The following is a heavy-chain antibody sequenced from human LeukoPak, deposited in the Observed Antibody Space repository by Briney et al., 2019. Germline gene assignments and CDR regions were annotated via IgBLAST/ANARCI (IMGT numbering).Heavy chain of an antibody. CDR2: INHSGST. CDR1: GGSFSGYY. J-gene: IGHJ4*02. D-gene: IGHD6-13*01. CDR3: ARVRSWYYFDY. V-gene: IGHV4-34*01. Sequence: SETLSLTCAVYGGSFSGYYWSWICQPPGKGLEWIGEINHSGSTNYNPSLKSRVTISVDTSKNQFSLKLSSVTAADTAVYYCARVRSWYYFDYWGQGTLVTVSS.